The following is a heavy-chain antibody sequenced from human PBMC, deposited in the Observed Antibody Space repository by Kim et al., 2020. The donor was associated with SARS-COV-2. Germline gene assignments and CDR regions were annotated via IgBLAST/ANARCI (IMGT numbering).Heavy chain of an antibody. CDR1: GFPFSSYA. CDR2: IDEADGNT. J-gene: IGHJ4*02. V-gene: IGHV3-23*01. D-gene: IGHD3-10*01. Sequence: GGSLRLSCAASGFPFSSYAMNWVRQAPGKGLEWVSAIDEADGNTHYTDSVQGRFTISRDDSKNTLYLQMNSLRAEDTAIYYCAKQFVDYWGQGTLVTVSS. CDR3: AKQFVDY.